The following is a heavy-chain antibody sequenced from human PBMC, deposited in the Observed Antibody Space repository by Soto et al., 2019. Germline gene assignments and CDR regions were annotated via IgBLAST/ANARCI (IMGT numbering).Heavy chain of an antibody. J-gene: IGHJ6*01. D-gene: IGHD2-15*01. CDR3: AREVGYCRGGSCWKKVRGMDV. V-gene: IGHV1-18*01. Sequence: QVQLVQSGAEVKKPGASVKVSCKASGYTFTSYGIIWVRQAPGQGLEWMGWLTAYKGNTNYAHKLQGRVTMTTDTFPSTAYMEVRSLRSDDTAVYYCAREVGYCRGGSCWKKVRGMDVLGQGTTVTFSS. CDR2: LTAYKGNT. CDR1: GYTFTSYG.